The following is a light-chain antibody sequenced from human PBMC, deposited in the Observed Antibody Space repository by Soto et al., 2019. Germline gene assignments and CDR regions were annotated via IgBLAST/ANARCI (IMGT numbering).Light chain of an antibody. Sequence: QSALTQPPSASGSPGQSVTFSCTGTSSVVGGYDYVSWYQHHPGKVPKLIIYEVTKRSSGVPDRFSGSKSGNTASLTVSGLQAEDEADYYCSSYGGSDNYVIFGGGTKLTVL. CDR2: EVT. J-gene: IGLJ2*01. CDR1: SSVVGGYDY. V-gene: IGLV2-8*01. CDR3: SSYGGSDNYVI.